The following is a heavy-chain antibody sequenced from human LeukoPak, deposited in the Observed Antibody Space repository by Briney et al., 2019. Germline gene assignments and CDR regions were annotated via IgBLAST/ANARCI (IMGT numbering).Heavy chain of an antibody. D-gene: IGHD2/OR15-2a*01. CDR2: ISADNTNT. Sequence: GASVKVSCKASGYTFTGYDISWVRQAPGQGLEWMGWISADNTNTNYAQKLQGRVTMTTDTSTRTAYMELRSLRSDDTALYYCARAITTSGFRTAYWGQGTLVTVSS. CDR1: GYTFTGYD. J-gene: IGHJ4*02. V-gene: IGHV1-18*01. CDR3: ARAITTSGFRTAY.